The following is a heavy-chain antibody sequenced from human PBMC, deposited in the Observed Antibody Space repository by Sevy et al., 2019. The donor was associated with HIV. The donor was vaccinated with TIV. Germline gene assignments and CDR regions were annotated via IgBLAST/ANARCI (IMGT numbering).Heavy chain of an antibody. CDR1: GYSFTNYW. CDR2: IYPGDSET. CDR3: ARFYDSSGHFPSDY. Sequence: GESLKISCKGSGYSFTNYWIAWVRQMPGKRLEWMGIIYPGDSETRYSPSFQGQVTISADKSISTAYLHWSSLKASDTAMYYCARFYDSSGHFPSDYWGQRTLVTVSS. V-gene: IGHV5-51*01. J-gene: IGHJ4*02. D-gene: IGHD3-22*01.